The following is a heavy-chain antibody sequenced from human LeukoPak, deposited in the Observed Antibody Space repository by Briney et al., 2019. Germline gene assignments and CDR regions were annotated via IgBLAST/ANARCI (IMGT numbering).Heavy chain of an antibody. CDR3: ARDQFGITMVRGAALYNWFDP. D-gene: IGHD3-10*01. J-gene: IGHJ5*02. CDR1: GGSISSYY. Sequence: SETLSLTCTVSGGSISSYYWSWIRQPAGKGLEWIGRIYTSGSTNYNPSLKSRVTMSVDTSKNQFSLKLSSVTAADTAVYYCARDQFGITMVRGAALYNWFDPWGQGTLVTVSS. CDR2: IYTSGST. V-gene: IGHV4-4*07.